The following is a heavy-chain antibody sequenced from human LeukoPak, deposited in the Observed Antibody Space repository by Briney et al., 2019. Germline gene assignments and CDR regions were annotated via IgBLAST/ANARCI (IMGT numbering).Heavy chain of an antibody. V-gene: IGHV3-48*01. CDR1: EFTFSIYG. CDR2: ISAGSGTI. D-gene: IGHD1-26*01. Sequence: GGSLRLSCAVSEFTFSIYGMNWVRQAPGKGLEWVSYISAGSGTISYADSVKGRFTISRDNAQNSLYLQMNSLRAENTAVYYCARRKDSGSQSHDYWGQGTLVTVSS. J-gene: IGHJ4*02. CDR3: ARRKDSGSQSHDY.